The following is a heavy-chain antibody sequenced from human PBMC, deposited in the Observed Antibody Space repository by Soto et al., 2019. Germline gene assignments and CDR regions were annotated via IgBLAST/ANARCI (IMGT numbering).Heavy chain of an antibody. D-gene: IGHD2-15*01. CDR1: GFTFSSYG. CDR3: AQDRSGGSGTVDY. Sequence: QVQLVESGGGVVQPGRSLRLSCAASGFTFSSYGMHWVRQAPGKGLEWVAVISYDGSNKYYADSVKGRFTISRDNSKNTLYLQMNSLRAEDTAVYYCAQDRSGGSGTVDYWGQGTLVTVSS. V-gene: IGHV3-30*18. J-gene: IGHJ4*02. CDR2: ISYDGSNK.